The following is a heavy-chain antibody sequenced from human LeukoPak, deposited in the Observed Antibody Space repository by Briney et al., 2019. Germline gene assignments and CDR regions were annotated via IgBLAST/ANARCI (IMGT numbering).Heavy chain of an antibody. CDR1: GGSISSYY. CDR3: VRAVAATRIDF. D-gene: IGHD6-19*01. V-gene: IGHV4-59*01. CDR2: IYYSGST. J-gene: IGHJ4*02. Sequence: SETLSLTCTVSGGSISSYYWSWIRQPPGKGLEWIGYIYYSGSTNYNPSLKSRVTISVDTSKNQFSLKASSVTAADTAVYYCVRAVAATRIDFWGRGTLVTVSS.